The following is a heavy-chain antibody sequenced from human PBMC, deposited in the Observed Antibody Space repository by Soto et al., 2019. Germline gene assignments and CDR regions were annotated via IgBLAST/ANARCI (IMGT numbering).Heavy chain of an antibody. CDR2: IYYSGST. CDR1: GGSISSSSYY. CDR3: ARQFPYYYDSSGRPGGMDV. D-gene: IGHD3-22*01. V-gene: IGHV4-39*01. J-gene: IGHJ6*02. Sequence: SETLSLTCTVSGGSISSSSYYWGWIRQPPGKGLEWIGSIYYSGSTYYNPSLKGRVTISVDTSKNQFSLKLSSVTAADTAVYYCARQFPYYYDSSGRPGGMDVWGQGTTVTVSS.